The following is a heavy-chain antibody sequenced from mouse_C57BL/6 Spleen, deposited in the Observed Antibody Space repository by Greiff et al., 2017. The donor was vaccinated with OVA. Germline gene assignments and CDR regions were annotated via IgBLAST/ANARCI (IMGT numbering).Heavy chain of an antibody. CDR1: GFNIKDDY. V-gene: IGHV14-4*01. Sequence: VQLKESGAELVRPGASVKLSCTASGFNIKDDYMHWVKQRPEQGLEWIGWIDPENGDTEYASKFQGKATITADTSSNTAYLQHSSLTAEDTAGYYCTTDYYGSSYNYWGQGTTLTVSS. D-gene: IGHD1-1*01. J-gene: IGHJ2*01. CDR2: IDPENGDT. CDR3: TTDYYGSSYNY.